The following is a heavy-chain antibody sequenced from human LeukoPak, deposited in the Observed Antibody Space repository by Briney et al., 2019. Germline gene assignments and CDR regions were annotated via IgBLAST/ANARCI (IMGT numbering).Heavy chain of an antibody. D-gene: IGHD6-13*01. J-gene: IGHJ4*02. CDR2: IGTAGDT. CDR3: ARGLAAANADFDY. CDR1: GFTFSSYD. Sequence: GGSLRLSCAASGFTFSSYDMHWVRQATGKGLEWVSAIGTAGDTYYPGSVKGRFTISRENAKNPLYLQMNSLRAGDTAVYYCARGLAAANADFDYWGQGTLVTVSS. V-gene: IGHV3-13*04.